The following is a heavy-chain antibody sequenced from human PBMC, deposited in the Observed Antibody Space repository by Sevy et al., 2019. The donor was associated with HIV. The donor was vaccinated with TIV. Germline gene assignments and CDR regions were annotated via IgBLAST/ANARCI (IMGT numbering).Heavy chain of an antibody. V-gene: IGHV1-2*06. CDR3: ARDGGGGTTHYGMDV. D-gene: IGHD1-7*01. CDR2: IYPNSGGT. Sequence: ASVKVSCKASGYTFTGDYMHWVRQAPGQGLEWMGRIYPNSGGTNYAQKFQGRVTMTRDTSISTAYMELSRLRSDDTAVYYCARDGGGGTTHYGMDVWGQGTTVTVSS. CDR1: GYTFTGDY. J-gene: IGHJ6*02.